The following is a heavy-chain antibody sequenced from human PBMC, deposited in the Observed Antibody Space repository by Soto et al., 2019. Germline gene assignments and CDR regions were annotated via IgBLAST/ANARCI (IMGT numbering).Heavy chain of an antibody. Sequence: SGPTLVNPTQTLTLTCTFSGFSLSTSGMCVSWIRQPPGKALEWLALIDWDDDKYYSTSLKTRLTISKDTSKNQVVLTMTNMDPVDTATYYCARGESYYDILTGYQSDALDIWGQGTMVTVSS. J-gene: IGHJ3*02. CDR1: GFSLSTSGMC. D-gene: IGHD3-9*01. CDR3: ARGESYYDILTGYQSDALDI. CDR2: IDWDDDK. V-gene: IGHV2-70*01.